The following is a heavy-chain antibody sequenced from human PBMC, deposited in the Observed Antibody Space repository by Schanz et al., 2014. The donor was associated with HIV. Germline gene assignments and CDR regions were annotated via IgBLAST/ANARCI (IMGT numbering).Heavy chain of an antibody. CDR1: GFTFTDYA. J-gene: IGHJ5*02. Sequence: EVQLVESGGHLVQPGRSLRLSCAASGFTFTDYAMHWVRQVPGKGLEWVAGISWHGYTVGYADSVKGRFTISRDNSKNTLYLQMNRLRADDTAIYYCVKAYSSGFSGAGSWGQGALVTVSS. V-gene: IGHV3-9*01. CDR3: VKAYSSGFSGAGS. D-gene: IGHD5-18*01. CDR2: ISWHGYTV.